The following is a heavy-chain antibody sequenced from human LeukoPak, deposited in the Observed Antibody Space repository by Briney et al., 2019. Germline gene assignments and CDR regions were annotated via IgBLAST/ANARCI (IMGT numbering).Heavy chain of an antibody. Sequence: GGSLRLSCAASGFIFGSFAMSWVRQGPEKGLKWVATISPSGSATYYADSVKGRFTISRDNSQTTLYLQMNSLSDEDTALYHCTRDKSASSPREWFDPWGQGIVVTVSS. CDR2: ISPSGSAT. CDR3: TRDKSASSPREWFDP. V-gene: IGHV3-23*01. D-gene: IGHD6-6*01. J-gene: IGHJ5*02. CDR1: GFIFGSFA.